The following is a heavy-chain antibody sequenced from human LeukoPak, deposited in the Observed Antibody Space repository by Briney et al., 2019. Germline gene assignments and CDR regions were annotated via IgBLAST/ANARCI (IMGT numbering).Heavy chain of an antibody. V-gene: IGHV3-30*18. CDR3: AKDSRGANFFGDFDY. J-gene: IGHJ4*02. D-gene: IGHD3-10*01. CDR2: ISNDGSKT. Sequence: GGSLRLSCAASGFSFHTYDMNWVRQAPGKGLEWVALISNDGSKTYYADSVKGRFTISRDNSKNTVYLQVSSLRADDTAVYYCAKDSRGANFFGDFDYWGQGTLVTVSS. CDR1: GFSFHTYD.